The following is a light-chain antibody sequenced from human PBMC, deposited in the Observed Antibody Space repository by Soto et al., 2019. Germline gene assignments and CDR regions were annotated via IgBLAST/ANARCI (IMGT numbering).Light chain of an antibody. Sequence: VLTQSPATLSLSPGERATLSCRASPGISKYLAWYQQKPGQTPRLLIFDASNRATGIPARFSGSGSGTDFTLTINSLEPEDFAVYYCQSLFTFGPGTRVDIK. CDR1: PGISKY. CDR2: DAS. CDR3: QSLFT. J-gene: IGKJ3*01. V-gene: IGKV3D-11*01.